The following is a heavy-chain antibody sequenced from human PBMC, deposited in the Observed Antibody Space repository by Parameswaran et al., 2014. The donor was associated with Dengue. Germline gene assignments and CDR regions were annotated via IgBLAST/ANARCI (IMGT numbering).Heavy chain of an antibody. CDR3: ARVKIEYYDFWSGYYNGWFDP. D-gene: IGHD3-3*01. V-gene: IGHV4-30-4*01. CDR2: IYYSGST. Sequence: PGKGLEWIGYIYYSGSTYYNPSLKSRVTISVDTSKNQFSLKLSSVTAADTAVYYCARVKIEYYDFWSGYYNGWFDPWGQGTLVTVSS. J-gene: IGHJ5*02.